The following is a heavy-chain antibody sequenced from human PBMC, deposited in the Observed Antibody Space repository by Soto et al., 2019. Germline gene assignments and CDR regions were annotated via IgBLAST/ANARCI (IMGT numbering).Heavy chain of an antibody. J-gene: IGHJ6*02. CDR2: VKSKSDGGST. CDR1: GFTFSNIW. Sequence: EAQLEESGGGLVKPGGSLGLSCAASGFTFSNIWMNWVRQAPGKGLEWVARVKSKSDGGSTDYAEPVKGRFGISRDDSKNTVYLQMNSLRTEDTGVYYCTTDFFLSGDLGTFRYYGVDVWGQGTTVTVSS. D-gene: IGHD3-10*01. V-gene: IGHV3-15*07. CDR3: TTDFFLSGDLGTFRYYGVDV.